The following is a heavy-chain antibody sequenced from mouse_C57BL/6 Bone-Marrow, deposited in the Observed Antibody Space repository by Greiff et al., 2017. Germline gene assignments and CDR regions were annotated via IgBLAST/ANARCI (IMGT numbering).Heavy chain of an antibody. CDR2: ISGGGGNT. CDR1: GFTFSSYT. V-gene: IGHV5-9*01. Sequence: EVKLEESGGGLVKPGGSLKLSCAASGFTFSSYTMSWVRQTPEKRLEWVATISGGGGNTYYPDSVKGRFTISRDNAKNTLYLQMSSLRSEETALYYCARSYYGNYDPTWFAYWGQGTLVTVSA. J-gene: IGHJ3*01. CDR3: ARSYYGNYDPTWFAY. D-gene: IGHD2-10*01.